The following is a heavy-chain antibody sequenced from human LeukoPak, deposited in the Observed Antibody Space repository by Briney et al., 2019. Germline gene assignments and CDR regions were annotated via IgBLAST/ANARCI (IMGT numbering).Heavy chain of an antibody. CDR1: GYTFTGHY. D-gene: IGHD6-19*01. V-gene: IGHV1-2*04. CDR2: TNPNSGGT. J-gene: IGHJ4*02. CDR3: ARDANPYSSGWFDY. Sequence: ASVKVSCKASGYTFTGHYMHWVRQAPGQGLEWMGWTNPNSGGTNYAQKFQGWVTMTRDTSISTAYMELSRLRSDDTAVYYCARDANPYSSGWFDYWGQGTLVTVSS.